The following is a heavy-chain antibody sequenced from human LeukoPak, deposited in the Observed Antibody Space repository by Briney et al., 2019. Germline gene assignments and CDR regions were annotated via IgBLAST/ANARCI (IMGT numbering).Heavy chain of an antibody. CDR2: IYPGGSET. CDR3: ARASGDGYNQNFDH. V-gene: IGHV5-51*01. D-gene: IGHD5-24*01. Sequence: GESLQISCKGLGYSFSSYWNAWGGQKPGKNLEWMGIIYPGGSETRYDPSFQGQVTISADSSTITAYLQWSSLRASDTAMYYCARASGDGYNQNFDHWGQGTLVTVSS. CDR1: GYSFSSYW. J-gene: IGHJ4*02.